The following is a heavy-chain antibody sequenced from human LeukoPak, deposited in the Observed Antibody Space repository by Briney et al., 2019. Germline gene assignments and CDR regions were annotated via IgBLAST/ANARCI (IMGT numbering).Heavy chain of an antibody. V-gene: IGHV3-23*01. Sequence: GGSLRLSCAVSGCIFNNYAMSWVRQAPGKGLEWVSVITGNGGSTYYADSVRGRFTISRDNSKNTLYLQMNSLRAEDTAIYYCAKDLLLGSKGYFDYWGQGTLVTVSS. D-gene: IGHD1-26*01. CDR2: ITGNGGST. CDR1: GCIFNNYA. J-gene: IGHJ4*02. CDR3: AKDLLLGSKGYFDY.